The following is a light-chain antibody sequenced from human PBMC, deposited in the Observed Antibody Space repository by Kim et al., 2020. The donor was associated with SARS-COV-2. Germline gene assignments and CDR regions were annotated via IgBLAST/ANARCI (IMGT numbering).Light chain of an antibody. J-gene: IGKJ2*01. CDR2: KSS. CDR1: QSVSTW. Sequence: DIHMTQSPSTLSASVGERVTITCRASQSVSTWLAWYRQKPGKAPNLLIYKSSTLESGVPSRFSGSGSGTEFTLTISSLQPDDSATYYCQQSYRPMYTFGQGTKLEI. CDR3: QQSYRPMYT. V-gene: IGKV1-5*03.